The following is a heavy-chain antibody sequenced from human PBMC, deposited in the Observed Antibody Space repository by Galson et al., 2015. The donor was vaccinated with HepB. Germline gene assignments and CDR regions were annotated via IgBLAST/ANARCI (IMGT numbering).Heavy chain of an antibody. J-gene: IGHJ4*02. CDR2: INSDGSST. CDR3: ASVPGSFGVGQVVAPY. V-gene: IGHV3-74*01. Sequence: SLRLSCAASGFTFSSYWMHWVRQAPGKGLVWVSRINSDGSSTSYADSVKGRFTISRDNAKNTLYLQMNSLRAEDTAVYYCASVPGSFGVGQVVAPYWGQGTLVTVSS. CDR1: GFTFSSYW. D-gene: IGHD3-3*01.